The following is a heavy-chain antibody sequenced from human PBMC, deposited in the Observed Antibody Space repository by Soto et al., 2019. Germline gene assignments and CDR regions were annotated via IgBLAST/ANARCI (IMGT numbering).Heavy chain of an antibody. V-gene: IGHV4-34*01. CDR2: INHSGST. J-gene: IGHJ4*02. CDR1: GGSFSGYY. Sequence: SETLSLTCAVYGGSFSGYYWSWIRQPPGKGLEWIGEINHSGSTNYNPSLKSRVTISVDTSKNQFSLKLSSVTAADTAVYYCARGIDYYDSSGEGFEYWGKGTLVT. D-gene: IGHD3-22*01. CDR3: ARGIDYYDSSGEGFEY.